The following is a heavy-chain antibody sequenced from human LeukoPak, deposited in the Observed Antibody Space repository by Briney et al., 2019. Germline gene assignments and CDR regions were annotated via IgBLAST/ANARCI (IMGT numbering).Heavy chain of an antibody. CDR1: GGSFSGYY. Sequence: SETLSLTCAVYGGSFSGYYWSWIRQPPGKGLEWIGEINHSGSTNYNPSLKSRVTISVDTSKNQFSLKLSSVTAADTAVYYCATRSIPVAGRTRGKYFDYWGQGTLVTVSS. CDR3: ATRSIPVAGRTRGKYFDY. J-gene: IGHJ4*02. D-gene: IGHD6-19*01. V-gene: IGHV4-34*01. CDR2: INHSGST.